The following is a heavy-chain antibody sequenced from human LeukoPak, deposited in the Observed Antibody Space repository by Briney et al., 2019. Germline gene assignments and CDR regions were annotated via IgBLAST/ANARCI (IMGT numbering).Heavy chain of an antibody. V-gene: IGHV4-39*01. D-gene: IGHD3-22*01. CDR1: SGSISSSSYY. CDR2: IYYSGST. CDR3: ARHLTNYYDSSGRRYFDY. J-gene: IGHJ4*02. Sequence: SETLSLTCTVSSGSISSSSYYWGWIRQPPGKGLEWIGSIYYSGSTYYNPSLKSRVTISVDTSKNQFSLKLSSVTAADTAVYYCARHLTNYYDSSGRRYFDYWGQGTLVTVSS.